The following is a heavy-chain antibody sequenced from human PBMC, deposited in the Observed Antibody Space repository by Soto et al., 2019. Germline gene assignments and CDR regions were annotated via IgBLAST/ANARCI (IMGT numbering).Heavy chain of an antibody. Sequence: PSETLSLTCTVSGGSISSSSYYWGWIRQPPGKGLEWIGSIYYSGSTYYNPSLKSRVTISVDTSKNQFSLKLSSVTAADTAVYYCAXLSRVTIYYYYYMDVWGKGTTVT. J-gene: IGHJ6*03. CDR1: GGSISSSSYY. CDR2: IYYSGST. CDR3: AXLSRVTIYYYYYMDV. D-gene: IGHD3-3*01. V-gene: IGHV4-39*01.